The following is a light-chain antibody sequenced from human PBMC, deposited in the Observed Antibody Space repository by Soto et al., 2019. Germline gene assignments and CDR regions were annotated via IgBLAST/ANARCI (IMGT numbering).Light chain of an antibody. V-gene: IGLV2-14*01. CDR2: XXX. J-gene: IGLJ2*01. CDR1: SSDVGGYNY. CDR3: SSYTSSSTVV. Sequence: QSVLTQPASVSGSPGQSITISCTGTSSDVGGYNYVSWYQQHPGKAPKLMIYXXXXXXXXXXXXXXGSKSGNTASLTISGLQAEDXADYYCSSYTSSSTVVFGGGTKLTVL.